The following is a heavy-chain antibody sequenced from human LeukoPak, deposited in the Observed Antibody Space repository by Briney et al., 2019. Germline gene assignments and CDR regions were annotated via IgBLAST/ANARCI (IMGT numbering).Heavy chain of an antibody. CDR1: GFTFSNSW. CDR2: MKPDGSEK. CDR3: ARPRWGD. D-gene: IGHD3-16*01. V-gene: IGHV3-7*01. J-gene: IGHJ4*02. Sequence: GGSLRLSCAASGFTFSNSWMSWVRQAPGKGLEWVANMKPDGSEKYYVDSVKGRFTIFRDNAKNSLYLQMNNLRAEDTAVYYCARPRWGDWGQGTLVTVSS.